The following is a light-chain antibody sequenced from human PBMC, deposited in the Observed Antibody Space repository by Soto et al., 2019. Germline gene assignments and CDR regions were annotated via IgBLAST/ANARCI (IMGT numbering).Light chain of an antibody. J-gene: IGKJ1*01. V-gene: IGKV1-39*01. CDR3: QQSYGSPPT. CDR2: AAS. CDR1: QSIRNY. Sequence: DIQMTQSPSSLSASVGDRVTITCRASQSIRNYLNWFQQKPGEAPKLLIYAASTLRSGVPSRFSGSGSGTNFTLTISSLQPEDFATYYCQQSYGSPPTFGQGTTVEVK.